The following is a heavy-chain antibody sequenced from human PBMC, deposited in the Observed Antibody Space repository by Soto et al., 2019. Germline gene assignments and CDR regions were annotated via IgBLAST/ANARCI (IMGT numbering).Heavy chain of an antibody. V-gene: IGHV3-23*01. J-gene: IGHJ6*02. CDR3: ASIILRDGYNRYYYYYGMDV. CDR2: ISGSGGST. D-gene: IGHD5-12*01. Sequence: GGSLRLSCAASGFTFSSYAMSWVRQAPGKGLEWVSAISGSGGSTYYADSVKGRFTISRDNSKNTLYLQMNSLRAEDTAVYYCASIILRDGYNRYYYYYGMDVWGQGTTVTVSS. CDR1: GFTFSSYA.